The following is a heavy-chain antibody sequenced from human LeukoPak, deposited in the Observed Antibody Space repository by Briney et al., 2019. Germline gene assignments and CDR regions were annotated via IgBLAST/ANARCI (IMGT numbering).Heavy chain of an antibody. Sequence: ASVKVSCKASGGTFSSYAISWVRQAPGQGLEWMGWINPNSGGTNYAQKFQGWVTMTRDTSISTAYMELSRLRSDDTAVYYCARAGPHTAMAKNYFDYWGQGTLVTVSS. V-gene: IGHV1-2*04. CDR1: GGTFSSYA. CDR2: INPNSGGT. J-gene: IGHJ4*02. CDR3: ARAGPHTAMAKNYFDY. D-gene: IGHD5-18*01.